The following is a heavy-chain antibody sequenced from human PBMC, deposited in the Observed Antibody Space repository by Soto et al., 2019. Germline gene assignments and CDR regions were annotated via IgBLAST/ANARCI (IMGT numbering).Heavy chain of an antibody. CDR2: MNPNSGNT. D-gene: IGHD2-21*01. V-gene: IGHV1-8*01. CDR1: GYTFTSYD. J-gene: IGHJ4*02. CDR3: ARGGEPIDY. Sequence: ASVKVSCKASGYTFTSYDINWVRRATGQGLEWMGWMNPNSGNTGYSQKFQGRVTITRDTSASTAYMELSSLRSEDTAVYYCARGGEPIDYWGQGTLVTVSS.